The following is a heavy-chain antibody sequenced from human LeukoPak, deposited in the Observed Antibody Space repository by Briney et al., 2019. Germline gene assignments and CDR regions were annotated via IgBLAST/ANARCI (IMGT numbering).Heavy chain of an antibody. J-gene: IGHJ4*02. CDR3: ATSGLSRFGF. CDR2: IKEDGSQK. CDR1: GFIFRKYW. D-gene: IGHD2/OR15-2a*01. V-gene: IGHV3-7*01. Sequence: GGSLRLSCAASGFIFRKYWMSWVRQAPGKGLEWVANIKEDGSQKNYVDSVKGRFTISRDNAKNLVYLQMNSLRGEDTAVYFCATSGLSRFGFWGQGTLVTVSS.